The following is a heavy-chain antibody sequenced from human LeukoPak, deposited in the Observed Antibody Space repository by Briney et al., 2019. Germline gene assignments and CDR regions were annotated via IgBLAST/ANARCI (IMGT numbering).Heavy chain of an antibody. Sequence: AGGSLRLSCAASGFTFDDYAMHWVRQAPGKGLEGVSGISWNSGSIGYADSVKGRFTISSDNAKNSLYLQMNSLRAEDTALYYCASSLIRFLEWLSWGQGTLVTVSS. J-gene: IGHJ5*02. V-gene: IGHV3-9*01. CDR3: ASSLIRFLEWLS. CDR2: ISWNSGSI. D-gene: IGHD3-3*01. CDR1: GFTFDDYA.